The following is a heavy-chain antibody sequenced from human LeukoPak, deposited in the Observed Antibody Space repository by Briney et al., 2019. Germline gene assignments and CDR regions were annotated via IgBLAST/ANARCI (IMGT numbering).Heavy chain of an antibody. CDR2: IKTKSEGGTT. V-gene: IGHV3-15*01. D-gene: IGHD1-1*01. CDR1: GFTFSNAG. CDR3: AKDRTGTTGADWFDP. Sequence: GGSLRLSCTASGFTFSNAGMNWVRQAPGKGLEWVGRIKTKSEGGTTDYAAPAKGRFTISRDNSKNTLYLQMNSLRADDTAVYYCAKDRTGTTGADWFDPWGQGTLVTVSS. J-gene: IGHJ5*02.